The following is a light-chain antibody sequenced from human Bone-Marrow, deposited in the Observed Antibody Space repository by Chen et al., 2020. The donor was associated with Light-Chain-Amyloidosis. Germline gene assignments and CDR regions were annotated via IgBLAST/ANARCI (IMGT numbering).Light chain of an antibody. J-gene: IGLJ1*01. Sequence: QSALTQPASVSGSPGQSITISCTGTSSDVGGDNHVSWYQQHPDKAPKLMIYEVTNRPSWVPDRFSGSTSDNTASLTISGLQTEDEADYCCSSYTITNTLVFGSGTRVTVL. V-gene: IGLV2-14*01. CDR3: SSYTITNTLV. CDR1: SSDVGGDNH. CDR2: EVT.